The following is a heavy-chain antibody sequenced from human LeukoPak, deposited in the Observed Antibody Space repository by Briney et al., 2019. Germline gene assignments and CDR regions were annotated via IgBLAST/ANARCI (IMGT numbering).Heavy chain of an antibody. J-gene: IGHJ4*02. CDR3: ARWDSSSSAASFDY. V-gene: IGHV4-4*02. Sequence: SETLSLTCAVSGGSISSSNWWSWVRQPPGKGLEWIGEIYHSGSTNYNPSLKSRVTISVDKSKNQFSLKLSSVTAVDTAVYYCARWDSSSSAASFDYWGQGTLVTVSS. D-gene: IGHD6-6*01. CDR1: GGSISSSNW. CDR2: IYHSGST.